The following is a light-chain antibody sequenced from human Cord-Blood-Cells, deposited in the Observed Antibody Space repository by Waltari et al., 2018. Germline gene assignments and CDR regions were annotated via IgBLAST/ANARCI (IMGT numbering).Light chain of an antibody. Sequence: DIQMTQSPSSLSASVGDRVTITCRASQSISSYLNWYQQKPGKAPKHLIYAASSLQSGVPSRFSGSGSETDFTLTISSLQPEDFATYYCQQSYSTPFTFGPGTKVDIK. J-gene: IGKJ3*01. V-gene: IGKV1-39*01. CDR1: QSISSY. CDR3: QQSYSTPFT. CDR2: AAS.